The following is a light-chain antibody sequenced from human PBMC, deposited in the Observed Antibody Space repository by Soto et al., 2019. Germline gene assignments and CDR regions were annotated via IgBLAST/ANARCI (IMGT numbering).Light chain of an antibody. CDR2: DAS. CDR3: QQSSNWPPEIT. Sequence: EIVLTQSPASLSLSPGDRATLSCRPSQSVPRNLAWYQQRPGQAPRLLIYDASSRATGIPDRFSGSGSGTDFILTISSLEPEDFAVYYCQQSSNWPPEITFGQGTRLEIK. CDR1: QSVPRN. J-gene: IGKJ5*01. V-gene: IGKV3-11*01.